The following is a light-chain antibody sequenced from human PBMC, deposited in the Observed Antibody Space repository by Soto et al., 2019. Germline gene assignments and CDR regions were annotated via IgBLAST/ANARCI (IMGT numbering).Light chain of an antibody. V-gene: IGKV3-20*01. CDR1: QSVSSSY. CDR2: GAS. Sequence: EIVLTQSPGTLSLSPGERATLSCRASQSVSSSYVAWYQQKPGQAPRLLIYGASSRATGIPDRFSGSGSGTDFTLTIRRLEPEDFAVYYCQQYGSSPRGTFGGGTKVEIK. CDR3: QQYGSSPRGT. J-gene: IGKJ4*01.